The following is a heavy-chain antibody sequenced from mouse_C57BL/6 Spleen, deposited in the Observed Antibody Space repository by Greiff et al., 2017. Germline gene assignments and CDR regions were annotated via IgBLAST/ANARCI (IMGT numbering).Heavy chain of an antibody. CDR2: IYPGDGDT. V-gene: IGHV1-82*01. D-gene: IGHD1-1*01. CDR3: ARLGSSYVNYDAMDY. Sequence: QVQLQQSGPELVKPGASVKISCKASGYAFSSSWMNWVKQRPGKGLEWIGRIYPGDGDTNYNGKFKGKATLTADKSSSTAYMQLSSLTSEDSAVYCCARLGSSYVNYDAMDYWGQGTSVTVSA. CDR1: GYAFSSSW. J-gene: IGHJ4*01.